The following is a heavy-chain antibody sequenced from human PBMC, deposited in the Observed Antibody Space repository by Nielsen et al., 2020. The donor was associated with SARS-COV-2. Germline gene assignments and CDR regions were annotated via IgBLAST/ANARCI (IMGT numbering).Heavy chain of an antibody. J-gene: IGHJ6*02. CDR2: VSHSGSI. V-gene: IGHV4-4*02. CDR1: GGSVSSNDW. D-gene: IGHD5-12*01. Sequence: GSLRLSCAVSGGSVSSNDWWTWVRPSPGKGLEWIGEVSHSGSINYNPSLKSRVTLSMDKSKRQFSLRLTSVSAADTAVYYCARDRRFSGYDWGRGPYYIYGLDVWGQGTTVTVSS. CDR3: ARDRRFSGYDWGRGPYYIYGLDV.